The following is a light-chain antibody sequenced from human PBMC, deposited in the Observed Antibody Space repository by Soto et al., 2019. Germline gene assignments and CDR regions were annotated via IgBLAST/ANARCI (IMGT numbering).Light chain of an antibody. CDR3: QQRSAWPLT. CDR2: DGS. J-gene: IGKJ4*01. CDR1: QSIGDY. V-gene: IGKV3-11*01. Sequence: IVLTQSPATLSLSPGEGATLSCRPSQSIGDYVAWFQQKPGQAPRLLIYDGSNRAVGIPARFSGSASGTDSTLTISSLEPEDFAVYYCQQRSAWPLTFGGGTRVEI.